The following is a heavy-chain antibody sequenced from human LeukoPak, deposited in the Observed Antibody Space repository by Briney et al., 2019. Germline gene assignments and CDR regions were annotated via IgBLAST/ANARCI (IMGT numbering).Heavy chain of an antibody. J-gene: IGHJ6*02. D-gene: IGHD2-15*01. Sequence: GGSLRLSCAASGFTFSSYAMSWVRQAPGKGLEWVSAISGSGGSTYYADSVKGRFTISRDNSKNTLYLQMNSLRAEDTAVYYCARFPGGRYSYYYYGMDVWGQGTTVTVSS. CDR1: GFTFSSYA. CDR2: ISGSGGST. CDR3: ARFPGGRYSYYYYGMDV. V-gene: IGHV3-23*01.